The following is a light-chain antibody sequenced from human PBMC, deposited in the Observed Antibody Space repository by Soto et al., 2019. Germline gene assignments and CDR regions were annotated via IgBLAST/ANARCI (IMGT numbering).Light chain of an antibody. Sequence: ENVLTQSPGTLSLSPGERGTLSCRASQSVGSIYLAWYQQKPDQAPRLLIYGTSKRARGVPDRFSGSGSGADFALTISRLEPEDFAVYYCQQYGSSPTTFGQGTRLEIK. CDR1: QSVGSIY. CDR3: QQYGSSPTT. V-gene: IGKV3-20*01. J-gene: IGKJ5*01. CDR2: GTS.